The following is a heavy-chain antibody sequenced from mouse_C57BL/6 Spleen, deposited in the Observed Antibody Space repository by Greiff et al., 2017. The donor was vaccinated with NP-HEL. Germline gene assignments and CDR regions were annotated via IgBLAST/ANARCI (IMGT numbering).Heavy chain of an antibody. CDR1: GFSLSTSGMG. CDR2: IYWDDDK. Sequence: QVTLKESGPGILQSSQTLSLTCSFSGFSLSTSGMGVSWIRQPSGKGLEWLAHIYWDDDKRYNPSLKSRLTISKDTSRNQGFLKITSVDTADTATYYCARSPTVEEGFFDYWGQGTTLTVSS. V-gene: IGHV8-12*01. D-gene: IGHD1-1*01. CDR3: ARSPTVEEGFFDY. J-gene: IGHJ2*01.